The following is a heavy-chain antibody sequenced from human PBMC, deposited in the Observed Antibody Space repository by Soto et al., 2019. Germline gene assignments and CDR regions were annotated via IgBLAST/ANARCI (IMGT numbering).Heavy chain of an antibody. D-gene: IGHD6-13*01. CDR3: ARGYSSSWYSDY. CDR1: GGSISSYY. V-gene: IGHV4-59*01. Sequence: TSETLSLTCTVSGGSISSYYWSWIRQPPGKGLEWIGYIYYSGSTYHNPSLKSRVTISVDTSKNQSSLKLSSVTAADTAVYYCARGYSSSWYSDYWGQGTLVTVSS. J-gene: IGHJ4*02. CDR2: IYYSGST.